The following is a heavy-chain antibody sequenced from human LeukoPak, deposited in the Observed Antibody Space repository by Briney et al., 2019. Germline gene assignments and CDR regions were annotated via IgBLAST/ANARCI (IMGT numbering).Heavy chain of an antibody. CDR2: IYHSGST. V-gene: IGHV4-38-2*02. J-gene: IGHJ4*02. CDR1: GYSISSGYY. D-gene: IGHD4-11*01. CDR3: ARVTMTTVSYFDY. Sequence: PSETLSLTCTVSGYSISSGYYWGWIRQPPGKGLEWIGSIYHSGSTYYNPSLKSRVTISVDTSKNQFSLKLSSVTAADTAVYYCARVTMTTVSYFDYWRQGTLVTVSS.